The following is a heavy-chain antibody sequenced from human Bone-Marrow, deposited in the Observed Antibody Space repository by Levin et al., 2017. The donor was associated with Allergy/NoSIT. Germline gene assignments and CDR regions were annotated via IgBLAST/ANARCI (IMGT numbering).Heavy chain of an antibody. J-gene: IGHJ5*02. CDR2: ITSSGSYI. CDR1: GFTFSTYS. V-gene: IGHV3-21*01. Sequence: GTLSLTCAASGFTFSTYSMNWVRQAPGKGLDWVSSITSSGSYIYYADSVKGRFTISRDNAKNSLYLQMNSLRVADTAVYYCARGLEYSGLPWGQGTLVTVSS. D-gene: IGHD5-12*01. CDR3: ARGLEYSGLP.